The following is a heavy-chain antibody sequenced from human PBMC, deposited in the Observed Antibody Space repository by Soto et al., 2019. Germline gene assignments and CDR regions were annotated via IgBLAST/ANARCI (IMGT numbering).Heavy chain of an antibody. CDR3: AKDKLYSNYDHYFDY. CDR1: GSTFENYA. Sequence: LRLSCAAAGSTFENYAMHWVRQAPGKGLEWVSGISWHGGNIGYADSVRGRFTISRDIAKNSLYLQMNSLRPEDTGLYYCAKDKLYSNYDHYFDYWGQGTLVTGSS. CDR2: ISWHGGNI. V-gene: IGHV3-9*01. J-gene: IGHJ4*02. D-gene: IGHD4-4*01.